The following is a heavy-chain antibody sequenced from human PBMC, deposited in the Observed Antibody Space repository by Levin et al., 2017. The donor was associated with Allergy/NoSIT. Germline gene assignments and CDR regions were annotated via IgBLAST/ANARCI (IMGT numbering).Heavy chain of an antibody. CDR2: IYSSGSS. CDR3: ARGSFLGYCSSASCYLDS. D-gene: IGHD2-2*01. J-gene: IGHJ4*02. Sequence: GESLKISCAASGFTVNSIYMTWVRQAPGRGLEWVSVIYSSGSSYYADSVKGRFTISRDNSKNTLYLQMTSLRAEDTAVYYCARGSFLGYCSSASCYLDSWGQGTLVTVSS. V-gene: IGHV3-66*01. CDR1: GFTVNSIY.